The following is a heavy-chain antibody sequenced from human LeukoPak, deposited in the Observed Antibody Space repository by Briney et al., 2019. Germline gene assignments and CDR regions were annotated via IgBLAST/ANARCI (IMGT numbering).Heavy chain of an antibody. CDR1: GFTFSSYS. CDR2: ISSSSRTI. D-gene: IGHD5-24*01. CDR3: ARVAVRDGCKVGLSIVLDY. V-gene: IGHV3-48*01. J-gene: IGHJ4*02. Sequence: RGSLRLSCAASGFTFSSYSMNWVRQAPGKGLEWVSYISSSSRTIYYADSVKGRFTISRDNAKNSLYLQMNSLRAEDTAVYYCARVAVRDGCKVGLSIVLDYWGQGTLVTVSS.